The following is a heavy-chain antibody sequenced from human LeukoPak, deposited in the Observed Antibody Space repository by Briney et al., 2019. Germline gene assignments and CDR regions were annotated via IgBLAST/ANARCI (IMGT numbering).Heavy chain of an antibody. CDR1: GFTFSSYS. D-gene: IGHD3-22*01. CDR2: ISSSSSYI. CDR3: ARGSARDSSGYYYDLLDY. Sequence: PGGSLRLSCAASGFTFSSYSMNWVRQAPGKGLEWVSSISSSSSYIYYADSVKGRFTISRDNAKNSLYLQMNSLRAEDTAVYYCARGSARDSSGYYYDLLDYWGQGTLVTVSS. J-gene: IGHJ4*02. V-gene: IGHV3-21*01.